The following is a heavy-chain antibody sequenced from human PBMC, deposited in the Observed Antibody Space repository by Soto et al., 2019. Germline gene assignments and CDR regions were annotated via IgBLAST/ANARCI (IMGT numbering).Heavy chain of an antibody. D-gene: IGHD3-10*01. CDR3: ARDSRHYYGSGSWDFQH. Sequence: ASVKVSCKASGYTFTSYAMHWGRQAPGQRLEWMGWINAGNGNTKYSQKFQGRVTITRDTSASTAYMELSSLRSEDTAVYYCARDSRHYYGSGSWDFQHWGQGTLVTVSS. V-gene: IGHV1-3*01. CDR2: INAGNGNT. CDR1: GYTFTSYA. J-gene: IGHJ1*01.